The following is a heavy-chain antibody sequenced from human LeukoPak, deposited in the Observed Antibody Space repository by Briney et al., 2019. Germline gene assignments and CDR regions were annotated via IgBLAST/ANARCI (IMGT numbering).Heavy chain of an antibody. Sequence: GGSLRLSCAASGFTFSNAWMSWVRQAPGKGLEWVGRIKSKTDGGTTDYAAPVKGRFTISRDDSKNTLYLQMNSLKTEDTAVYHCTTQWELSAFDIWGQGTMVTVSS. V-gene: IGHV3-15*01. CDR2: IKSKTDGGTT. CDR1: GFTFSNAW. CDR3: TTQWELSAFDI. D-gene: IGHD1-26*01. J-gene: IGHJ3*02.